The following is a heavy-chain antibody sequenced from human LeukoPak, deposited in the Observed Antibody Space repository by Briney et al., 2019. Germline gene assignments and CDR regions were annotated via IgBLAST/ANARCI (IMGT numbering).Heavy chain of an antibody. CDR3: ARVGMIDDAFDI. V-gene: IGHV1-2*02. Sequence: ASVKVSCKASGYTFTGYYMHWVRQAPGQGLEWVGWINPNSGGTNYAQKFQGRVTMTRDTSISTAYMELSRLRSDDTAVYYCARVGMIDDAFDIWGQGTMVTVSS. J-gene: IGHJ3*02. CDR1: GYTFTGYY. D-gene: IGHD3-22*01. CDR2: INPNSGGT.